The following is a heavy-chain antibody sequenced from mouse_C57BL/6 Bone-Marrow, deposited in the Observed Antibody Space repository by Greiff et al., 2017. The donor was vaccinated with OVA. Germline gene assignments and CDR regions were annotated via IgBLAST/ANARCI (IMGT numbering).Heavy chain of an antibody. V-gene: IGHV1-72*01. D-gene: IGHD2-4*01. Sequence: QVQLQQPGAELVKPGASVKLSCKASGYTFTSYWMHWVKQRPGRGLEWIGRIDPNSGGTKYNEKFKSKATLTVDKPSSTAYMQLSSLTSEDSAVYYCATSVYDCDGDWYFDVWGTGTTVTVSS. J-gene: IGHJ1*03. CDR3: ATSVYDCDGDWYFDV. CDR1: GYTFTSYW. CDR2: IDPNSGGT.